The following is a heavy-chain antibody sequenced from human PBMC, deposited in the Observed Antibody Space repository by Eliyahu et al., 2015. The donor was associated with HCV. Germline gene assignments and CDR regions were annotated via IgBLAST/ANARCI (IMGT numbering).Heavy chain of an antibody. V-gene: IGHV3-30*04. CDR2: IAYDGSNK. CDR1: GFXFXSYS. Sequence: QVQLVESGGGVVQPGRSLRLSCAASGFXFXSYSMPWVRQAPGKGLEWVAVIAYDGSNKYYADSVKGRFTISRDNSKNTLYLQMNSLRAEDTAVYYCARDPTSTSGYYYARIYYYYDMDVWGQGTTVTVSS. CDR3: ARDPTSTSGYYYARIYYYYDMDV. D-gene: IGHD3-22*01. J-gene: IGHJ6*02.